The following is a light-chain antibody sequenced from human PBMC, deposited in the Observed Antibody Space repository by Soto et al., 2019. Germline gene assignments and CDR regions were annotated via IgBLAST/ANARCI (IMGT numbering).Light chain of an antibody. J-gene: IGLJ1*01. CDR1: SSDVGGYNY. Sequence: QSALTQPASVSGSPGQSITISCTGTSSDVGGYNYVSWYQQLPGKAPKLMIYEVSNRPSGVSNRFSGSKSGNTASLTISGLKAEDEADYYCSSYTSCSTPYVFGPGTKVTVL. V-gene: IGLV2-14*01. CDR3: SSYTSCSTPYV. CDR2: EVS.